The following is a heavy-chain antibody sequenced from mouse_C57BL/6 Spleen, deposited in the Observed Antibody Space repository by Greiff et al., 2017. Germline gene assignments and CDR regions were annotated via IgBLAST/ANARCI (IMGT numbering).Heavy chain of an antibody. CDR1: GYAFTNYL. CDR3: ARRGAAQAYFDY. Sequence: VQLQESGAELVRPGTSVKVSCKASGYAFTNYLIEWVKQRPGQGLEWIGVINPGSGGTNYNEKFKGKATLTADESSSTAYMQLSSLTSEDSAVYFCARRGAAQAYFDYWGQGTTLTVSS. V-gene: IGHV1-54*01. D-gene: IGHD3-2*02. J-gene: IGHJ2*01. CDR2: INPGSGGT.